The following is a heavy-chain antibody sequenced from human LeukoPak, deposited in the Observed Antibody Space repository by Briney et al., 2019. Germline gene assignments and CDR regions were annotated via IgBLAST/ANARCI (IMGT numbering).Heavy chain of an antibody. V-gene: IGHV4-59*01. CDR1: GGSISSYC. D-gene: IGHD6-13*01. J-gene: IGHJ5*02. CDR3: ARDRDSSTWYWFDP. CDR2: ICNSGTT. Sequence: SETLSLTCSVSGGSISSYCWTWIRQPPGKGLEWIGYICNSGTTNHNPSLKNRVTISVDTSKNQFSLKLSSVTAADTAVYYCARDRDSSTWYWFDPWGQGTLVTVSS.